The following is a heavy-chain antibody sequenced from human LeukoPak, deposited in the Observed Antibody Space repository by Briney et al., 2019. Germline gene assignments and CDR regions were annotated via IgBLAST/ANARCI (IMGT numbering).Heavy chain of an antibody. CDR3: AKSGGSGSYHRGFDP. CDR1: GFTFTSNA. D-gene: IGHD3-10*01. Sequence: GGSLRLSCATSGFTFTSNAMYWVGQAPGKGLEWVSGIIGGGDSSHYADSVKGRFTISRDNSKNTLYLQLNSLRAEDTAIYYCAKSGGSGSYHRGFDPWGQGTLVTVSS. CDR2: IIGGGDSS. V-gene: IGHV3-23*01. J-gene: IGHJ5*02.